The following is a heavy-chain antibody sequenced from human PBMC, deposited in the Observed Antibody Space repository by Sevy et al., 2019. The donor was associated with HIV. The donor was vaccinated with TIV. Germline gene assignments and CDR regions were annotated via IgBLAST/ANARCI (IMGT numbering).Heavy chain of an antibody. V-gene: IGHV4-39*01. CDR2: INYSGST. CDR3: AGPILTYNNGWSYYDY. J-gene: IGHJ4*02. D-gene: IGHD6-19*01. CDR1: GASISSSGYY. Sequence: SETLSLTCTVSGASISSSGYYWGWIRQPPGKGLEWIASINYSGSTFYNPSLKSRVTISAHTSKNQFSLDLNSVTAADTAIYYCAGPILTYNNGWSYYDYWGQGTVVTISS.